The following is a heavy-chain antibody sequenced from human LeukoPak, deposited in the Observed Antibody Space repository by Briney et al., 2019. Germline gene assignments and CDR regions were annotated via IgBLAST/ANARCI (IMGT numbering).Heavy chain of an antibody. Sequence: GGSRRLCCAASGFTFSSYSMNWVREAPGGGLEWVSSISSGSSYIYYADSVKGRFTISRDNAKNSLYLQMNSLRAEDTAVYYCARGIAAAGYFDYWGQGTLVTVSS. V-gene: IGHV3-21*01. CDR2: ISSGSSYI. J-gene: IGHJ4*02. CDR1: GFTFSSYS. D-gene: IGHD6-13*01. CDR3: ARGIAAAGYFDY.